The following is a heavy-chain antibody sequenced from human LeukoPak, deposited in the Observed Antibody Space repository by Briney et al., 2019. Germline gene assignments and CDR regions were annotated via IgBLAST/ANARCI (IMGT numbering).Heavy chain of an antibody. D-gene: IGHD7-27*01. CDR1: GFTFSTYT. Sequence: GGSLRLSCAASGFTFSTYTMYWVRHPPGKRLEWVSIIGSSGGGIHYADSVKGRFTISRDNSKNALYLQMNSLRVEDTAVYYCAIDPNWGTHSGGQGVLVTVSS. CDR2: IGSSGGGI. CDR3: AIDPNWGTHS. V-gene: IGHV3-23*01. J-gene: IGHJ5*01.